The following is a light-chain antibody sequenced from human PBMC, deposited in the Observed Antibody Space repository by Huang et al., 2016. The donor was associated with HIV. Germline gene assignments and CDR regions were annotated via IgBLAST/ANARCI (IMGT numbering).Light chain of an antibody. J-gene: IGKJ4*01. Sequence: IVLTQSPATLSWYPGERVTLSCRASQSVGNYIACYQHQPGQSPRLLIYDTSNRAPGTPVRFSGSGSGTDFTLTISSLESEDFAVYYCQQRYSGVTFGGGTKIQVK. CDR2: DTS. V-gene: IGKV3-11*01. CDR3: QQRYSGVT. CDR1: QSVGNY.